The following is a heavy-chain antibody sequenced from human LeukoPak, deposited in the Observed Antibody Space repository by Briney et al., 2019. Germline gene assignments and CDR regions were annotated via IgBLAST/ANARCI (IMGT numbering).Heavy chain of an antibody. CDR1: GFTFSSYS. CDR2: ISSSSSYI. D-gene: IGHD1-26*01. J-gene: IGHJ4*02. CDR3: ARRFTYIVGATGFDY. V-gene: IGHV3-21*01. Sequence: GGSLRLSCAASGFTFSSYSMNWVRQAPGTGLEWVSSISSSSSYIYYADSVKGRFTIPRDNAKNSLYRQMNSLRAEDTAVYYCARRFTYIVGATGFDYWGQGTLVTVSS.